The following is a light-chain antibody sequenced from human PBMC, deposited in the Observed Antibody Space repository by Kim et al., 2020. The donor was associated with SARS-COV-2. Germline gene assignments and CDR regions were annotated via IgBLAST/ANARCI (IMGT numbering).Light chain of an antibody. J-gene: IGKJ4*01. CDR2: GAS. CDR1: QSVSSSY. V-gene: IGKV3-20*01. Sequence: EIVLTQSSGTLSLSPGERATLSCRASQSVSSSYLAWYQQKPGQAPRLLIYGASSRATGIPDRFSGSGSGTDFTLTISRLEPEDFAVYYGQQYGSAHTFGGGTKVEIK. CDR3: QQYGSAHT.